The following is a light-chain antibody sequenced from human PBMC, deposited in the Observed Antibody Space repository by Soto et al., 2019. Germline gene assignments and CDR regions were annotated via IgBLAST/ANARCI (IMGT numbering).Light chain of an antibody. CDR1: SSDVGGYNY. CDR3: SSYTSSSTLWV. CDR2: DVS. J-gene: IGLJ3*02. V-gene: IGLV2-14*01. Sequence: QSAQTQPASVSGSPGQSITISCTGTSSDVGGYNYVSWYQQHPGKAPKLMIYDVSNRPSGVSNRFSGSKSGNTASLTISGLQAEDEADYYCSSYTSSSTLWVFGGGTKVTVL.